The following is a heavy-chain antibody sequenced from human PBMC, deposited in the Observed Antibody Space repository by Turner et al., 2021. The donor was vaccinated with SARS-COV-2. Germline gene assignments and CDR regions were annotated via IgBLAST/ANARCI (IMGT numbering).Heavy chain of an antibody. D-gene: IGHD3-22*01. CDR1: EGTFSSYA. V-gene: IGHV1-69*01. Sequence: QVQLAQSGAEVKKPGSSVKVSCKGSEGTFSSYAISWVRQAPGQGLEWMGWIIPIFGTANYAQKFQGRVTITADESTRTAYMELSSLRSEDTAVYYCARARGVDYYDSSGQRFDPWGQGTLVTVSS. CDR2: IIPIFGTA. CDR3: ARARGVDYYDSSGQRFDP. J-gene: IGHJ5*02.